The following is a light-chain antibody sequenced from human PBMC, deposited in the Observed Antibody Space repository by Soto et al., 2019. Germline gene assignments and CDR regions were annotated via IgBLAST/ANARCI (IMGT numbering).Light chain of an antibody. CDR3: LQHNAYPFT. Sequence: DIQMTQSPSAMSASVGGRVTITCRASQGISNYLAWFQQKPGQGPKRLIYGASNLQSGVPPRFSGSGSETEFTLTISNLQPEDIATYYCLQHNAYPFTFGQGTKLEIK. V-gene: IGKV1-17*03. CDR2: GAS. J-gene: IGKJ2*01. CDR1: QGISNY.